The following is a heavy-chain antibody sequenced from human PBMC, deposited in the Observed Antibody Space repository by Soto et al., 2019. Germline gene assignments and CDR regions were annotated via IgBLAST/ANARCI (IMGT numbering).Heavy chain of an antibody. Sequence: QVQLQQWGAGLLKPSETLSLTCAVYGGSFSGYYWSWIRQPPGKGLEWIGEINHRGSTNYNPALKSRVTITVDTSKNQFSLKLSSVTAADTAVYYCAREGIVRARRYWGQGTLVSVSS. J-gene: IGHJ4*02. V-gene: IGHV4-34*01. CDR2: INHRGST. CDR1: GGSFSGYY. D-gene: IGHD3-16*02. CDR3: AREGIVRARRY.